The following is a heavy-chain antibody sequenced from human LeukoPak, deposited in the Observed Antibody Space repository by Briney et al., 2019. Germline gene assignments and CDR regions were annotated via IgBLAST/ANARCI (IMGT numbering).Heavy chain of an antibody. V-gene: IGHV4-34*01. CDR3: ARNVNYYYMDV. CDR1: GGSFSGYY. Sequence: PSETLSLTCAVYGGSFSGYYWSWIRQPPGKGLEWIGEINHSGSTNYNPSLKSRVTISVDTSKNQFSLKLSSVTAADTAVYYCARNVNYYYMDVWGIGTTVTVSS. J-gene: IGHJ6*03. CDR2: INHSGST.